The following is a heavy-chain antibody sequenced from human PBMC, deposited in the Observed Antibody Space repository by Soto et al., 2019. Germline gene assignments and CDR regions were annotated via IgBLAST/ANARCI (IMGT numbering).Heavy chain of an antibody. J-gene: IGHJ5*02. Sequence: QVQLVQSGAEVKKPGASVKVSCKASGYTFTSYDINRVRQATGQGLEWMGWMNPNSGHTGYAQKCQGRVTMTRDASISTAYMELSSLRAEATAVYYCATGLEVGRFDPWGQGTLVTVSS. D-gene: IGHD1-1*01. V-gene: IGHV1-8*01. CDR2: MNPNSGHT. CDR1: GYTFTSYD. CDR3: ATGLEVGRFDP.